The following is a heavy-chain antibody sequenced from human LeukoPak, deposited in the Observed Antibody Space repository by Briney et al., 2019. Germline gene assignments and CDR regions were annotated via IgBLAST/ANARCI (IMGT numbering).Heavy chain of an antibody. D-gene: IGHD1-26*01. Sequence: GGSLRLSCAASGFTFSSYAMHWVRQTPGKGLEWMAVISYDGATKYYADSVKGRFTISRDNSKNTLYLQMNSLRAEDTAVYYCAKDPLGAGSYYFYYYYGMDVWGQGTTVTVSS. V-gene: IGHV3-30*04. CDR1: GFTFSSYA. J-gene: IGHJ6*02. CDR3: AKDPLGAGSYYFYYYYGMDV. CDR2: ISYDGATK.